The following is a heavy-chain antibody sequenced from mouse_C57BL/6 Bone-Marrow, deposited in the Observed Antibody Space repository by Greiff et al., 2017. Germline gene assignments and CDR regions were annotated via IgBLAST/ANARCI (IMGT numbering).Heavy chain of an antibody. CDR1: GFTFSNYW. J-gene: IGHJ4*01. D-gene: IGHD2-3*01. CDR3: TGGGFYDAMDY. CDR2: IRLKSDNYAT. V-gene: IGHV6-3*01. Sequence: EVKLVESGGGLVQPGGSMKLSCVASGFTFSNYWMNWVRQSPEKGLEWVAQIRLKSDNYATHYAESVKGRFTISRDDSKSSVYLQMNNLRAEDTGMYYCTGGGFYDAMDYWGQGTSVTVSS.